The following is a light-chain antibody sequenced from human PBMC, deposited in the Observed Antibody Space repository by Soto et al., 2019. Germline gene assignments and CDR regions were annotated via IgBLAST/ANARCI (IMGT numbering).Light chain of an antibody. CDR2: GAS. Sequence: EIVMTQSPATLSVSPGERATLSCRASQSVSSNLAWYQQKPGQAPRLLIYGASTRATGIPARFSGSGSGTEFTLTISSLQSEDFVVYYCQQYTNWPMTFGQGTKVEIK. CDR1: QSVSSN. J-gene: IGKJ1*01. V-gene: IGKV3-15*01. CDR3: QQYTNWPMT.